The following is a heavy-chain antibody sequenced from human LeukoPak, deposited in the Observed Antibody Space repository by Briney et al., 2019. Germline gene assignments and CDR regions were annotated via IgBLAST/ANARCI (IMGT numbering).Heavy chain of an antibody. J-gene: IGHJ5*02. V-gene: IGHV4-59*01. CDR3: ARAPRARGWFDP. CDR2: IYYSGST. Sequence: SETLSLTCTVSGGSISSYYWSWIRQPPGKGLEWIGYIYYSGSTNYNPSLKSRVTISVDTSKNQFSLKLSSVTAADTAVYYCARAPRARGWFDPWGQGTLVTVSS. CDR1: GGSISSYY.